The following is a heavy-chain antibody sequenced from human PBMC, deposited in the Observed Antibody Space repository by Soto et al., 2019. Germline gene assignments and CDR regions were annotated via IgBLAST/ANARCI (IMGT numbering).Heavy chain of an antibody. Sequence: SETLSLTCAVSGFFISSGNYWGWIRKPPGKGLEWIGSIFHGGNTYYNPSLKSRVTISVDMSKNQFSLKLNSVTDADTAVYYCARARWYDASDVWGQGTVVTVSS. CDR2: IFHGGNT. V-gene: IGHV4-38-2*01. D-gene: IGHD2-15*01. CDR3: ARARWYDASDV. CDR1: GFFISSGNY. J-gene: IGHJ3*01.